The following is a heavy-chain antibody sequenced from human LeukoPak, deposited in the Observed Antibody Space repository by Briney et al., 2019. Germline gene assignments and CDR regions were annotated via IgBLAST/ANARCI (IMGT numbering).Heavy chain of an antibody. CDR3: ARVYYHDHSGYYFPPDY. D-gene: IGHD3-22*01. J-gene: IGHJ4*02. Sequence: ASVKVSCKASGYTFTSYYMHWVRQAPGRGLEWMGIINPSGGSTSYAQKFQGRVTMTRDTSTSTVYMELSSLRSEDTAVYYCARVYYHDHSGYYFPPDYWGQGSLVTVSS. V-gene: IGHV1-46*01. CDR2: INPSGGST. CDR1: GYTFTSYY.